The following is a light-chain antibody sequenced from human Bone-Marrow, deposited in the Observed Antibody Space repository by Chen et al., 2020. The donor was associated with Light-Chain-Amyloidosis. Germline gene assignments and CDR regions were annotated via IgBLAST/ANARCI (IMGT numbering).Light chain of an antibody. Sequence: SYELTQPPSVSVSPGHTARITCSGDDLPTKYAYWYQQKPGQAPVLVIHRDTERPSGSDERFSGPSSGTTATLTISGVQAEDEADYHCQSADSSGTYEVIFGGGTKLTVL. CDR1: DLPTKY. J-gene: IGLJ2*01. CDR3: QSADSSGTYEVI. V-gene: IGLV3-25*03. CDR2: RDT.